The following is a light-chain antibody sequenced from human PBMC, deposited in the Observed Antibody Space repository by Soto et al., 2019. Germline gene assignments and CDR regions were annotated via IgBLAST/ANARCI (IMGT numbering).Light chain of an antibody. CDR3: QQYNSYWT. CDR1: QSISSW. Sequence: DIQMTQSPSTLSAPVGDRVTITCLASQSISSWLAWYQQKPGKAPKLLIYDASSLESGVPSRFSGSGSGTEFTLTISSLQPDDFTIYYCQQYNSYWTFGQGSKV. J-gene: IGKJ1*01. CDR2: DAS. V-gene: IGKV1-5*01.